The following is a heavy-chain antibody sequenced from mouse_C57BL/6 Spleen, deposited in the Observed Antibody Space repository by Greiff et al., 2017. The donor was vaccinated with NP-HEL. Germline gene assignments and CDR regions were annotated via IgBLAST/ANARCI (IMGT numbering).Heavy chain of an antibody. CDR2: IDPEDGET. CDR1: GFNIKDYY. J-gene: IGHJ4*01. V-gene: IGHV14-2*01. D-gene: IGHD2-1*01. Sequence: VQLQQSGAELVKPGASVKLSCTASGFNIKDYYMHWVKQRTEQGLEWIGRIDPEDGETKYVPKFQGKATITADTSSNTAYLQLSSLTSEDTAVYYCARKIYYGNYGYYAMDYWGQGTSVTVSS. CDR3: ARKIYYGNYGYYAMDY.